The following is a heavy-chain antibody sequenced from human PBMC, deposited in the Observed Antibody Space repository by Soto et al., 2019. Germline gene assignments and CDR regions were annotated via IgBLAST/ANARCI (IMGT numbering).Heavy chain of an antibody. D-gene: IGHD6-13*01. CDR3: ARRSSSWYVGNYYYGMDV. Sequence: SVKVSFKASGGTFSSYAISWLRQAPGQGLEWMGGIIPIFGTANYAQKFQGRVTITADESTSTAYMEPSSLRSEDTAVYYCARRSSSWYVGNYYYGMDVWGQGTTVTVSS. CDR1: GGTFSSYA. J-gene: IGHJ6*02. V-gene: IGHV1-69*13. CDR2: IIPIFGTA.